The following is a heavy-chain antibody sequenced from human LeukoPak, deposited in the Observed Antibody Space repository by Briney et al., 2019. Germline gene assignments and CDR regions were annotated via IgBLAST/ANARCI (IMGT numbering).Heavy chain of an antibody. J-gene: IGHJ5*02. CDR3: ASRVSGDYDWFDP. CDR2: IIPIFGTA. CDR1: GGTFSSYA. D-gene: IGHD4-17*01. V-gene: IGHV1-69*13. Sequence: SVKVSCKASGGTFSSYAISWVRQAPGQGLEWMGGIIPIFGTANYAQKFQGRVTITADESTSTAYMELSSLRSEDTAVYYCASRVSGDYDWFDPWGQGTPVTVSS.